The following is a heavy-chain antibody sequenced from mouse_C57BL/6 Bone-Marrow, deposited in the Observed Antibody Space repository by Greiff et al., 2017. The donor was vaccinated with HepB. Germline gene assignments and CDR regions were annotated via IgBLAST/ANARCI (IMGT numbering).Heavy chain of an antibody. CDR2: IYPGDGDT. CDR1: GYAFSSSW. V-gene: IGHV1-82*01. Sequence: QVQLQQSGPELVKPGASVKISCKASGYAFSSSWMNWVKQRPGKGLEWIGRIYPGDGDTNYNGKFKGKATLTADKSSSTAYMQLSSLTSEDSAVYFCARESTIPSYWYFDVWGTGTTVTVSS. J-gene: IGHJ1*03. D-gene: IGHD2-1*01. CDR3: ARESTIPSYWYFDV.